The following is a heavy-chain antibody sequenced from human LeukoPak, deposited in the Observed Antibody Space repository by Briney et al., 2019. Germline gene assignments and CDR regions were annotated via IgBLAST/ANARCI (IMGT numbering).Heavy chain of an antibody. Sequence: IYYSGSTNYNPSLKSRVTISVDTSKNQFSLKLSSVTAADTAVYYCARGLRYFDWLSHNWFDPWGQGTLVTVSS. D-gene: IGHD3-9*01. CDR3: ARGLRYFDWLSHNWFDP. V-gene: IGHV4-59*08. J-gene: IGHJ5*02. CDR2: IYYSGST.